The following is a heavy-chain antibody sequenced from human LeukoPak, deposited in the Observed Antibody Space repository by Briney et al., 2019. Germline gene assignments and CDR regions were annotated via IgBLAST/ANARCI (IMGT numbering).Heavy chain of an antibody. Sequence: GGSLILSCAASGFTLSTYAMSWVRQTPGKGLEWVAATSSSDAGTYHAGSVGGRFTISRDNSKNTPYLQMNSLRAEDAAVYFCAKAPVTSCRGAYCYPFDSWGQGTLVTVSS. V-gene: IGHV3-23*01. CDR2: TSSSDAGT. D-gene: IGHD2-21*01. CDR1: GFTLSTYA. CDR3: AKAPVTSCRGAYCYPFDS. J-gene: IGHJ4*02.